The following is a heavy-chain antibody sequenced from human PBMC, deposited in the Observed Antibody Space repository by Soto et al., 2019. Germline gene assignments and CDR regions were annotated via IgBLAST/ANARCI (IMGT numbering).Heavy chain of an antibody. CDR2: IYPGDSDT. CDR3: ARQGFLEWLSMGWFDP. J-gene: IGHJ5*02. D-gene: IGHD3-3*01. V-gene: IGHV5-51*01. Sequence: GESLKISCKGSGYSFTSYWIGWVRQMPGKGLEWMGIIYPGDSDTRYSPSFQGQVTISADKSISTAYLQWSSLKASDTAMYYCARQGFLEWLSMGWFDPWGQGTLVTVSS. CDR1: GYSFTSYW.